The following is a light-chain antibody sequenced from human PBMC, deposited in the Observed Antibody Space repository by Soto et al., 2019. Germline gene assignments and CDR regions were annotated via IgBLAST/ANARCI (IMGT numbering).Light chain of an antibody. V-gene: IGLV1-44*01. J-gene: IGLJ2*01. CDR3: AAWDDSLSGHVV. CDR1: SSNIGSNT. CDR2: HNN. Sequence: QSVLTQSPSASGTPGQRGPFSCSGSSSNIGSNTVNWYQRLPGTAPKLLIYHNNQRPSGVPDRFSGSKSGTSASLAISGLQSEDEADYYCAAWDDSLSGHVVFGGGTNLTVL.